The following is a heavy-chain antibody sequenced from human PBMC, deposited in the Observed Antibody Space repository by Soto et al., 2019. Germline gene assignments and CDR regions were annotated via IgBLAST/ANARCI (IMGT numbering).Heavy chain of an antibody. V-gene: IGHV1-69*06. D-gene: IGHD3-16*01. J-gene: IGHJ6*02. Sequence: QVQLVQSGAEMRKPGSSLRVSCKASGGTFSDFAFSWVRQAPGQGLEWMGGIVPRFGSPNYAQKFGGRVTISADTSTSTVYMEMSSLRFDDTAVYFCARDRIQLRLGKYSFNGMDVWGQGTTITVSS. CDR1: GGTFSDFA. CDR2: IVPRFGSP. CDR3: ARDRIQLRLGKYSFNGMDV.